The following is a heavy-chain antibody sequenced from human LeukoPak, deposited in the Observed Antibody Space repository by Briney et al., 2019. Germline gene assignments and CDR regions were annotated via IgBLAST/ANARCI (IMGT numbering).Heavy chain of an antibody. V-gene: IGHV3-23*01. CDR3: AKDQDRGDP. Sequence: GGSLRLSCTASGFTFSSYAMSWVRQAPGKGLKWVSSISESGDTPYYADSVKGLFTISRDNSKNTLYLQMSSLRAEDTAVYYCAKDQDRGDPWGQGTLVTVSS. CDR2: ISESGDTP. J-gene: IGHJ5*02. CDR1: GFTFSSYA.